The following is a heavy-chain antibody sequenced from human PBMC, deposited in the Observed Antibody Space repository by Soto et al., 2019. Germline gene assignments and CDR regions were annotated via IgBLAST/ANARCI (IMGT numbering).Heavy chain of an antibody. D-gene: IGHD6-19*01. CDR1: GFTFSDYY. J-gene: IGHJ4*02. CDR2: ISSSSSYT. V-gene: IGHV3-11*06. Sequence: PGGSLRLSCAASGFTFSDYYMSWIRQAPGKGLEWVSYISSSSSYTNYADSVKGRFTISRDNAKSTLYLQMNSLRAEDTGVYYCAKGERQWLVTSDFNYWGQGALVTVSS. CDR3: AKGERQWLVTSDFNY.